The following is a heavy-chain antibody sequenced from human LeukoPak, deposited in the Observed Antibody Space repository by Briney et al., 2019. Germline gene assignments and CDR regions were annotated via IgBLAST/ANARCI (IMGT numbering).Heavy chain of an antibody. V-gene: IGHV3-7*04. Sequence: PGGSLRLSCAASGFTFSSYPMHWVRQAPGKGLEWVANINQDGSKKYYVDSVKGRFTISRDNVKNSVYLQMNSLRAEDTAVYSCARAVAAADSYWGRGTLVTVSS. J-gene: IGHJ4*02. D-gene: IGHD6-13*01. CDR2: INQDGSKK. CDR3: ARAVAAADSY. CDR1: GFTFSSYP.